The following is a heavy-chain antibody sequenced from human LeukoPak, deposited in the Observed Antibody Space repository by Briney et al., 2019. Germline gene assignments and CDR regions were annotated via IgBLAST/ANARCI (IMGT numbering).Heavy chain of an antibody. CDR2: IYYSGNT. CDR1: GSSFSGYY. CDR3: ARLQSGNTYGIIDY. Sequence: PSETLSLTCTVSGSSFSGYYWSWIRQPPGKGLEWIGYIYYSGNTNYYPSLKSRVTISIDTSKNQFSLRMNSVTAADTAVYYCARLQSGNTYGIIDYWGQGTLVTVSS. J-gene: IGHJ4*02. V-gene: IGHV4-59*08. D-gene: IGHD5-18*01.